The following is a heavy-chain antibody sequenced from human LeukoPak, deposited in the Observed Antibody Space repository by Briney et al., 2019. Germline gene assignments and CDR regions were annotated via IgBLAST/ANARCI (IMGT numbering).Heavy chain of an antibody. CDR1: GYTFTSYG. CDR2: ISAYNGNT. V-gene: IGHV1-18*01. Sequence: ASVKVSCKASGYTFTSYGISWVRQAPGQPLEWMGWISAYNGNTDYARKLQGRVTMTTDTSTSTAYMELRSLRSDDTAVYYCALVDTAMVIGYWGQGTLVTVSS. D-gene: IGHD5-18*01. J-gene: IGHJ4*02. CDR3: ALVDTAMVIGY.